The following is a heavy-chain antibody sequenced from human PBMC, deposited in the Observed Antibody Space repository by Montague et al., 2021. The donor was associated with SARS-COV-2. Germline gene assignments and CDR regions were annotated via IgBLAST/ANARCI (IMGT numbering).Heavy chain of an antibody. J-gene: IGHJ4*02. CDR2: INHSGST. Sequence: SETLSLTCTVSGGSISSFYWSWLRQSAGRRMEWIARINHSGSTXXXPSXXXRVTMSHDTSKNQFSLKLSSVTAAHTAIYYCATETGGFPYGSLDYWGQGTLVTVSS. V-gene: IGHV4-4*07. D-gene: IGHD3-10*01. CDR3: ATETGGFPYGSLDY. CDR1: GGSISSFY.